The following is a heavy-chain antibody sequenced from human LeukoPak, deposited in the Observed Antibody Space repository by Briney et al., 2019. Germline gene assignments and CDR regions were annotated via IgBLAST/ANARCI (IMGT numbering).Heavy chain of an antibody. Sequence: GASVKVSCKASGYTFTGYYMHWVRQAPGQGLEWMGWISAYNGNTNYAQKLQGRVTMTTDTSTSTAYMELRSLRSDDTAVYYCARLPSRSTSWSSLYYFDYWGQGTLVTVSS. D-gene: IGHD2-2*01. CDR3: ARLPSRSTSWSSLYYFDY. J-gene: IGHJ4*02. V-gene: IGHV1-18*04. CDR1: GYTFTGYY. CDR2: ISAYNGNT.